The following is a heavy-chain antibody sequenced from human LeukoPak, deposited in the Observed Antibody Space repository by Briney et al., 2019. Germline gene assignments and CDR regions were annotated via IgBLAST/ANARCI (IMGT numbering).Heavy chain of an antibody. J-gene: IGHJ6*03. CDR3: ARSKIAVTGYYMDV. CDR2: ISAYNGNA. D-gene: IGHD6-19*01. CDR1: GYTFTSYD. Sequence: ASVKVSCKASGYTFTSYDINWVRQAPGQGLEWMGWISAYNGNANYAHNLQGRVTMTTDTSTSTAYMELRSLRSEDTAVYYCARSKIAVTGYYMDVWGKGTTVTVSS. V-gene: IGHV1-18*01.